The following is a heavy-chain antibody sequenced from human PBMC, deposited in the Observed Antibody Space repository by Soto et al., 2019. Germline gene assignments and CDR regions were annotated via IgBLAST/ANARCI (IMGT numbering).Heavy chain of an antibody. CDR1: IYTLPCYY. V-gene: IGHV1-46*01. CDR3: ASYRGVVDSFDY. D-gene: IGHD3-3*01. Sequence: GASVPVTCQASIYTLPCYYLHWVRQAPGQGLEWMGIINPSGGSTSYAQNFQGRVTMTRDTSTSTVYMELSSLRSEDTAVYYCASYRGVVDSFDYWGQGTLVTVSS. J-gene: IGHJ4*02. CDR2: INPSGGST.